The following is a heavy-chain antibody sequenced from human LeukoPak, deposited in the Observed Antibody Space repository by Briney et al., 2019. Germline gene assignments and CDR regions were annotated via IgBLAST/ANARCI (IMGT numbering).Heavy chain of an antibody. CDR3: ARVNDFWSGPLDY. CDR1: GFTFSSYG. CDR2: ISYDGSNK. J-gene: IGHJ4*02. D-gene: IGHD3-3*01. Sequence: GGSLRLSCAASGFTFSSYGMHWVRQAPGKGLEWVAVISYDGSNKYYADSAKGRFTISRDNSKNTLYLQMNSLRAEDTAVYYCARVNDFWSGPLDYWGQGTLVTVSS. V-gene: IGHV3-30*03.